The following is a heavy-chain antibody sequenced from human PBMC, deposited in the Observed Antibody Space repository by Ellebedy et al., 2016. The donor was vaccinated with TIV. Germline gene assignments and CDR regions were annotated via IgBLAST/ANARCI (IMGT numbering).Heavy chain of an antibody. V-gene: IGHV3-30*02. CDR3: AKVFSAIHRSFDY. Sequence: GGSLRLSXAASGFTFSSYGMHWVRQAPGKGLEWVAVIWYDGSNKYYADSVKGRFTISRDNSKNTLYLQMNSLRAEDTAVYYCAKVFSAIHRSFDYWGQGTLVTVSS. CDR1: GFTFSSYG. J-gene: IGHJ4*02. D-gene: IGHD2-2*02. CDR2: IWYDGSNK.